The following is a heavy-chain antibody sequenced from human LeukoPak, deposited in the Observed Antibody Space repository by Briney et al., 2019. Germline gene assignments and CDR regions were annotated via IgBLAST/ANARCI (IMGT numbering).Heavy chain of an antibody. V-gene: IGHV1-69*05. CDR2: IIPMFHSA. CDR1: GGIFSSSA. CDR3: ARDMYSGSSAAFDI. Sequence: SVKVSCKASGGIFSSSALNWVRQAPGQGLAWMGGIIPMFHSANYTQKFQGRVTMTRNTSISTAYMELSSLRSEDTAVYYCARDMYSGSSAAFDIWGQGTMVTVSS. J-gene: IGHJ3*02. D-gene: IGHD1-26*01.